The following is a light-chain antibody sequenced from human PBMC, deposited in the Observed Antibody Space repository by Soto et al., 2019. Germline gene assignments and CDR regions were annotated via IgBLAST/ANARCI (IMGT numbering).Light chain of an antibody. CDR1: QSVSSSY. CDR2: GAS. CDR3: KQYGSSFN. Sequence: EIVLTQSPATLSFSPGERDTLSCRASQSVSSSYLAWYQQKPGQAPRLLIYGASSRATGIPDRFSGSGSGTDFTLTISRLEPEDFAVYYCKQYGSSFNFGPGPKGAIK. J-gene: IGKJ3*01. V-gene: IGKV3-20*01.